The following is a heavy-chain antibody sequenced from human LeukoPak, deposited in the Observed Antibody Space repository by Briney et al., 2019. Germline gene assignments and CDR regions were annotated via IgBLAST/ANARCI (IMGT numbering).Heavy chain of an antibody. CDR2: INQDGSDN. V-gene: IGHV3-7*03. CDR3: ARASGAGYYYGMDV. Sequence: PEGSLRLSCAASGFTFSNYWMSWVRQAPGKGLEWVANINQDGSDNYCVDSVKGRFTVSRDNSKNTLYLQMNSLRAEDTAVYYCARASGAGYYYGMDVWGQGTTVTVSS. J-gene: IGHJ6*02. CDR1: GFTFSNYW. D-gene: IGHD3-10*01.